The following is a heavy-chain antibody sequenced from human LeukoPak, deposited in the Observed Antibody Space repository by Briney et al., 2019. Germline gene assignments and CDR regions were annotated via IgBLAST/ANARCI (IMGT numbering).Heavy chain of an antibody. CDR1: GFTFSSYA. CDR2: ISYDGSNK. CDR3: AKDGYCSDGSCYANFFDY. J-gene: IGHJ4*02. D-gene: IGHD2-15*01. V-gene: IGHV3-30*18. Sequence: GGSLRLSCAASGFTFSSYAMSWVRQAPGKGLEWVALISYDGSNKYYADSVKGRFTISRDNSKNTLYLQTDSLRAEDTAVYYCAKDGYCSDGSCYANFFDYWGQGTLVTVSS.